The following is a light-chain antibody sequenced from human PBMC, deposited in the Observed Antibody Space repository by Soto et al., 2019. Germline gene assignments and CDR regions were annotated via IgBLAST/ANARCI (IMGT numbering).Light chain of an antibody. V-gene: IGLV2-14*01. CDR1: SSDVGGYNY. Sequence: QSALTQPASVSGSPGQSITIYCTGTSSDVGGYNYVSWYQQHPGKAPKLMIYDVSNRPSGVPNRFSGSKSGNTASLTISWLQAEDDAYYYCSPQAVSSTLVFGGGTKLTVL. J-gene: IGLJ2*01. CDR3: SPQAVSSTLV. CDR2: DVS.